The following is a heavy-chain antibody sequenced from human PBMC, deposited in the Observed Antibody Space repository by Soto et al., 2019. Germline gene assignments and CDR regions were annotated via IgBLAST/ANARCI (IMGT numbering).Heavy chain of an antibody. J-gene: IGHJ5*02. CDR3: ARDYGPPRDRYCSSTSCQPTGWFDP. Sequence: QVQLVQSGAEVKKPGASVKVSCKASGYTFTGYYMHWVRQAPGQGLEWMGWINPNSGGTNYAQKFQGWVTMTRDTSISTAYMELSRLRSDDTAVYYCARDYGPPRDRYCSSTSCQPTGWFDPWGQGTLVTVSS. CDR1: GYTFTGYY. D-gene: IGHD2-2*01. V-gene: IGHV1-2*04. CDR2: INPNSGGT.